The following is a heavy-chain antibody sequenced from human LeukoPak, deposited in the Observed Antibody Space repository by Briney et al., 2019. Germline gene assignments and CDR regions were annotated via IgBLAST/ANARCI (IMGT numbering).Heavy chain of an antibody. J-gene: IGHJ3*02. D-gene: IGHD5-24*01. V-gene: IGHV3-48*01. CDR3: ARGYERWVQESDDAFDI. CDR2: IISSSSTI. Sequence: GGSLTPSWAVSGSTFSSYNMNWVRQAPGNLLEWDSYIISSSSTIYYADSVKGRFTISRDKAKISLYLQMNSLRAEDTAVYYCARGYERWVQESDDAFDIWGQGTMVTVSS. CDR1: GSTFSSYN.